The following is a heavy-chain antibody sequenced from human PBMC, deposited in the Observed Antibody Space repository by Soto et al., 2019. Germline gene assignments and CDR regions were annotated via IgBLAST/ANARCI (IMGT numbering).Heavy chain of an antibody. D-gene: IGHD1-26*01. CDR1: AFTFSSYA. Sequence: GGSLRLSCAASAFTFSSYAMAWVRQAPGKGLEWVSSIAGSGGDISYADSMKGRFTISRDISKNTLYLQMNNLRPEDSAVYYCAKVGLMGAYRKSFFDYWGQGTLVTVSS. V-gene: IGHV3-23*01. CDR3: AKVGLMGAYRKSFFDY. J-gene: IGHJ4*02. CDR2: IAGSGGDI.